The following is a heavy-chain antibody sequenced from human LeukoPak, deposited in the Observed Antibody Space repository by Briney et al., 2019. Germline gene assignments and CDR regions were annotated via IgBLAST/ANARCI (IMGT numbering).Heavy chain of an antibody. CDR3: ARFRGYYDSSGYYPAFDY. Sequence: ASVKVSCKASGYTFTGYYMHWVRQAPGQGLEWMGWINPNSGGTNYAQKFQGRVTMTRDTSISTAYMELSSLRSEDTAVYYCARFRGYYDSSGYYPAFDYWGQGTLVTVSS. J-gene: IGHJ4*02. CDR1: GYTFTGYY. CDR2: INPNSGGT. D-gene: IGHD3-22*01. V-gene: IGHV1-2*02.